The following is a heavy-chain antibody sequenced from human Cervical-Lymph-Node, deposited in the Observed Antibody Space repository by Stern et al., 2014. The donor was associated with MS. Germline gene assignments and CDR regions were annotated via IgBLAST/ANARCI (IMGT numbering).Heavy chain of an antibody. CDR1: GGSLSTFY. CDR2: IYYTGRT. J-gene: IGHJ5*02. CDR3: VRDPSPLGWFDP. Sequence: QVQLQESGPGLVKPSEALSLTCTVSGGSLSTFYWSWIRQPPGKGLEWSGYIYYTGRTNYSPSLRSRVTRSLDTSKNQFSLKLTSVTPADTAVYYCVRDPSPLGWFDPWGQGTLVTVSS. V-gene: IGHV4-59*01.